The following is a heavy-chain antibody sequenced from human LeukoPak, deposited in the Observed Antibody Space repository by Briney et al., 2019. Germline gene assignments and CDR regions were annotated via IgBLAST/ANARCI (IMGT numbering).Heavy chain of an antibody. CDR3: TRDMEYPGAGFDL. V-gene: IGHV4-39*07. Sequence: SETLSLTCSVSGGSISSSSSYWGWIRQPPGKGLEWIGSVYSSGSTYYNPSLRSQITISVDTSKNQFSLKLTSVSAADTAMYYCTRDMEYPGAGFDLWGQGIPVTVSS. CDR2: VYSSGST. D-gene: IGHD2/OR15-2a*01. CDR1: GGSISSSSSY. J-gene: IGHJ4*02.